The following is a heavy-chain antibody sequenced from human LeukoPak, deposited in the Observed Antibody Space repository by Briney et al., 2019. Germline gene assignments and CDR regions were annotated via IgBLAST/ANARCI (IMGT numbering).Heavy chain of an antibody. CDR2: IYYSGST. Sequence: SETLSLTCTVSGGSISSSSYYWGWIRQPPGKGLEWIGSIYYSGSTYYNPSLKSRVTISVDTSKNQFSLKLSSVTAADTAVYYCARDSFMVRGGRGFDPWGQGTLVTVSS. D-gene: IGHD3-10*01. CDR1: GGSISSSSYY. J-gene: IGHJ5*02. V-gene: IGHV4-39*07. CDR3: ARDSFMVRGGRGFDP.